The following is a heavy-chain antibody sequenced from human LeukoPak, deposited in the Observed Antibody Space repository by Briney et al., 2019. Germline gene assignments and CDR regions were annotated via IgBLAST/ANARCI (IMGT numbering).Heavy chain of an antibody. D-gene: IGHD5-24*01. Sequence: ASVKVSCKASGYTFTSYYMHWVRQAPGQGPEWMGWISTSTGDTKYTQKFQGRVTLTTDTSTSTAYMELSSLRSDDTAVYYCARDDSYGIFVNVDYWGQGTLVTVSS. CDR2: ISTSTGDT. CDR1: GYTFTSYY. V-gene: IGHV1-2*02. CDR3: ARDDSYGIFVNVDY. J-gene: IGHJ4*02.